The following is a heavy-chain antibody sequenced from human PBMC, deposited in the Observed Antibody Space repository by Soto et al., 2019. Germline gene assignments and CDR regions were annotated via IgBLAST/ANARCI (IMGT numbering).Heavy chain of an antibody. D-gene: IGHD3-10*01. Sequence: EVQLVESGGGLVQPGGSLRLSCAAYGFTSSSYWMGWVRQTSGKGLEWVANIKQDGSEIHYVDSVRGRFTISRDNAKNSLYLQMNSLSAEDTAVYYCARSQFGAFDFWGQGILVTVSS. V-gene: IGHV3-7*05. J-gene: IGHJ4*02. CDR1: GFTSSSYW. CDR3: ARSQFGAFDF. CDR2: IKQDGSEI.